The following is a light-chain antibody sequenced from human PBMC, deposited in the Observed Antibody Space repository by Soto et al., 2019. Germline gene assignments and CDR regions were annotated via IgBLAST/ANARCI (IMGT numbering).Light chain of an antibody. J-gene: IGLJ1*01. CDR1: SSDVGSYNL. Sequence: QSALPQPASVSGSPGQSITISCTGTSSDVGSYNLVSWHQQHPGKAPKLMIYEGSKRPSGVSNRFSGSKSGNTASLTISGLQAEDEADYYCCSYAGSSAYVFGTGTKVTVL. CDR2: EGS. CDR3: CSYAGSSAYV. V-gene: IGLV2-23*01.